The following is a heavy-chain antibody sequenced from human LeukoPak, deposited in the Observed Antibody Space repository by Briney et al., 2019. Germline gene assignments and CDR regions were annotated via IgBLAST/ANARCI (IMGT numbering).Heavy chain of an antibody. V-gene: IGHV3-64D*06. CDR2: ISSNGGST. J-gene: IGHJ4*02. CDR1: GFTFSSYA. Sequence: QPGGSLRLSCSASGFTFSSYAMHWVRQAPGKGLEYVSAISSNGGSTYYADSVKVRFTISRDNSKNTLYLQMSSLRAEDTAVYYCVKGGTTVTTLFYFDYWGQGTLVTVSS. CDR3: VKGGTTVTTLFYFDY. D-gene: IGHD4-17*01.